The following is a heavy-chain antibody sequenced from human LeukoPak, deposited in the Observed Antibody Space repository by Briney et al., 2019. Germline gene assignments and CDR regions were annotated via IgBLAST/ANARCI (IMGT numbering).Heavy chain of an antibody. J-gene: IGHJ5*02. D-gene: IGHD3-10*01. V-gene: IGHV5-51*01. Sequence: GESLKISCKGSGYSFTSYWIGWVRQMPGKGLEWMGIIYPGDSDTRYSPSFQGQVTISADKSISTAYLQWSSLKASDTAMYYCARTPSGSGSYWWFDPWGQGTLVTVSS. CDR3: ARTPSGSGSYWWFDP. CDR2: IYPGDSDT. CDR1: GYSFTSYW.